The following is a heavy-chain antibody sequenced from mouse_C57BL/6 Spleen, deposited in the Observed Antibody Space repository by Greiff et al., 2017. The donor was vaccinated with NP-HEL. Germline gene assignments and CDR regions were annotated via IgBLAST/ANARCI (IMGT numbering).Heavy chain of an antibody. CDR1: GYTFTSYW. V-gene: IGHV1-52*01. J-gene: IGHJ4*01. CDR2: IDPSDSET. CDR3: AKGVYSLYYAMDY. Sequence: VQLQQPGAELVRPGSSVKLSCKASGYTFTSYWMHWVKQRPIQGLEWIGNIDPSDSETHYNQKFKDKATLTVDKSSSTAYMQLSSLTSEDSAVYYCAKGVYSLYYAMDYWGQGTSVTVSS. D-gene: IGHD2-12*01.